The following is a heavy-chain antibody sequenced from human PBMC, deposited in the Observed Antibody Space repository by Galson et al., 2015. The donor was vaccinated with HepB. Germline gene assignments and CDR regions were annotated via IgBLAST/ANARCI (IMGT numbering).Heavy chain of an antibody. CDR3: ARDSRLELQLNNYYSYGMDV. J-gene: IGHJ6*02. V-gene: IGHV1-18*01. Sequence: SVKVSCKASGYDFNKYGLSWVRQAPGQRLEWMGWVSGYDGSANYAPKFQGRVTMTTQKSTGTAYVEMRSLTSDDTAVYYCARDSRLELQLNNYYSYGMDVWGQGTAVLVS. D-gene: IGHD1-7*01. CDR1: GYDFNKYG. CDR2: VSGYDGSA.